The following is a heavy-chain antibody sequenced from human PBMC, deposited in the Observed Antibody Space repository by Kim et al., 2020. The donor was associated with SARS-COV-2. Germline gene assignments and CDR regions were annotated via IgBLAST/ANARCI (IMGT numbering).Heavy chain of an antibody. CDR3: ASWVGGYVPFGMDV. D-gene: IGHD3-10*02. V-gene: IGHV3-48*02. Sequence: GGSLRLSCAASGFTFSSYSMNWVRQAPGKGLEWVSYISSSSSTIYYADSVKGRFTISRDNAKNSLYLQMNSLRDEDTAVYYCASWVGGYVPFGMDVWGQGTTVTVSS. J-gene: IGHJ6*02. CDR2: ISSSSSTI. CDR1: GFTFSSYS.